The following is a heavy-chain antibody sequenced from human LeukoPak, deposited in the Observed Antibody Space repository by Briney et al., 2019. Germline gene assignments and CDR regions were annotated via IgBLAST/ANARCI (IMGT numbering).Heavy chain of an antibody. CDR2: TYWNGDK. CDR3: GHRRESFDYHGVDV. CDR1: GLSLSTAGVG. Sequence: ESGPTLVKPTQTLTLTCTFSGLSLSTAGVGVVWIRQPPGKALEWPGVTYWNGDKRYNPSLASRLTITKDTSKNQEVLALTNMDPVDTATYYCGHRRESFDYHGVDVWGQGTTVTVSS. D-gene: IGHD2/OR15-2a*01. V-gene: IGHV2-5*01. J-gene: IGHJ6*02.